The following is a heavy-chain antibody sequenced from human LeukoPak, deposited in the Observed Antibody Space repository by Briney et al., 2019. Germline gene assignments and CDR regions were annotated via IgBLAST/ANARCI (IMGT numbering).Heavy chain of an antibody. CDR1: GGSISSYY. Sequence: PSETLSLTCTVSGGSISSYYWSWIRQPPGKGVEWIGYIYYSGSTNYNPSLKSRVTISVDTSKNQFSLKLSSVTAADTAVYYCARDPGYYDSSGYLDYWGQGTLVTVSS. CDR3: ARDPGYYDSSGYLDY. J-gene: IGHJ4*02. D-gene: IGHD3-22*01. V-gene: IGHV4-59*01. CDR2: IYYSGST.